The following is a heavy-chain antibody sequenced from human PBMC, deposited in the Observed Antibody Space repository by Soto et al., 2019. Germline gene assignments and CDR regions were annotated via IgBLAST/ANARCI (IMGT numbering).Heavy chain of an antibody. CDR1: GFTFSSYS. D-gene: IGHD2-15*01. CDR3: ARDLDCSGTGNY. Sequence: EVQLVESGGVLVQPGGSLRLSCAGSGFTFSSYSMNWFRQAPGEGLEWVLYISRSSRTISYADSVKGRFTISIDNAKNSLYLKMNRLRAEDTAVYYCARDLDCSGTGNYWGQGTLVTVSS. CDR2: ISRSSRTI. V-gene: IGHV3-48*01. J-gene: IGHJ4*02.